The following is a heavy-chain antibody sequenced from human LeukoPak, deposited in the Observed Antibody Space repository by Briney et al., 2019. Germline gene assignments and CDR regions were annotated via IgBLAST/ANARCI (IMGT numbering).Heavy chain of an antibody. CDR1: GGSISSYY. Sequence: SETLSLTCTVSGGSISSYYWSWIRQPPGKGLEWIGYIYYSGSTNYHPSLKSRVTISVDTSKNQFSLKLSSVAAADTAVYYCARGGQLWLTWGQGTLVTVSS. J-gene: IGHJ4*02. D-gene: IGHD5-18*01. CDR2: IYYSGST. V-gene: IGHV4-59*01. CDR3: ARGGQLWLT.